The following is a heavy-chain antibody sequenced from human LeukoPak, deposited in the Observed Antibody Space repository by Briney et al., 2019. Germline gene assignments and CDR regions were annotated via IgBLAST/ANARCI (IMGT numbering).Heavy chain of an antibody. Sequence: SETLSLTCAVYGGSFSGYYWSWIRQPPGKGLEWIGEINHSGSTNYNPSLKSRVTISVGTSKNQFSLKLSSVTAADTAVYYCARLTYYYDSSGYYTYYYYYYMDVWGKGTTVTISS. V-gene: IGHV4-34*01. CDR3: ARLTYYYDSSGYYTYYYYYYMDV. J-gene: IGHJ6*03. CDR1: GGSFSGYY. D-gene: IGHD3-22*01. CDR2: INHSGST.